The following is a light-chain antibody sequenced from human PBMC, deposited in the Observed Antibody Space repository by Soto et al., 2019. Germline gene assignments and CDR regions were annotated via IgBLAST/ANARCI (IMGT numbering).Light chain of an antibody. V-gene: IGKV3-20*01. CDR2: GAS. Sequence: EIVLTPSPGTLSLSPGEGASISCRASQSVRSFCLAWYQQKPGQAPRLLIYGASSRATGVPDRFSGSGSGTDFTLTISRLEPEDFAVYYCQQCGSSPITFGQGTRLEIK. J-gene: IGKJ5*01. CDR3: QQCGSSPIT. CDR1: QSVRSFC.